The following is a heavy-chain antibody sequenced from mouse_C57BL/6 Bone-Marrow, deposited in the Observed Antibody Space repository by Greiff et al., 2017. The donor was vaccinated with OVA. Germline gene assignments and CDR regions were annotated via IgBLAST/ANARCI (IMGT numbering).Heavy chain of an antibody. CDR2: IDPSDSYT. D-gene: IGHD2-12*01. Sequence: LKQPGASVKLSCKASGYTFTSYWMQWVKQRPGQGLEWIGEIDPSDSYTNYNQKFKGKATLTVDTSSSTAYMQLSSLTSEDSAVYYCARDYSNDLDVWGTGTTVTVSS. V-gene: IGHV1-50*01. CDR1: GYTFTSYW. CDR3: ARDYSNDLDV. J-gene: IGHJ1*03.